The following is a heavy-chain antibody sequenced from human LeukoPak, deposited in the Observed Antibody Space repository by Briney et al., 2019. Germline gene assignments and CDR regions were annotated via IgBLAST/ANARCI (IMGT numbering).Heavy chain of an antibody. CDR3: ARDAGSATSLFDY. J-gene: IGHJ4*02. CDR2: IYYSGST. Sequence: SETLSLTCTVSGGSISSYYWSWIRQPPGKGLEWIGYIYYSGSTNYNPSLKSRVTISVDTSKNQFSLKLSSVTAADTAVYYCARDAGSATSLFDYWGQGTLVTVPS. CDR1: GGSISSYY. V-gene: IGHV4-59*01. D-gene: IGHD2-2*01.